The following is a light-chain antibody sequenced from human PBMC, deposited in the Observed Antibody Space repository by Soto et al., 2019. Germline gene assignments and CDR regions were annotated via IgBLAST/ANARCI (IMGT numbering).Light chain of an antibody. Sequence: QSVLTQPPSASGTPGQRVTISCSGSSSNIGSNYVYWCQQLPGTAPKLLIYRSNQRPSGVPDRFSGSKSGTSASLAISGLRSEDDADYHCAARDDSLKVFATGPKVTVL. J-gene: IGLJ1*01. CDR3: AARDDSLKV. CDR2: RSN. V-gene: IGLV1-47*01. CDR1: SSNIGSNY.